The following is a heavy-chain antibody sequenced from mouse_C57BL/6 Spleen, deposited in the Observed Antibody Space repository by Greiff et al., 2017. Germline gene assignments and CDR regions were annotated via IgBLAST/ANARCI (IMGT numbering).Heavy chain of an antibody. Sequence: VQLKESGPGLVKPSQSLSLTCSVTAYSITSGYYWNWIRQFPGNKLEWLGYISYDGSNNYNPSLKNRISIHRDPSKNQFFLKLNPVTAEDTATYYCARADYDYDGWFAYWGQGTLVTVSA. CDR1: AYSITSGYY. J-gene: IGHJ3*01. CDR3: ARADYDYDGWFAY. CDR2: ISYDGSN. V-gene: IGHV3-6*01. D-gene: IGHD2-4*01.